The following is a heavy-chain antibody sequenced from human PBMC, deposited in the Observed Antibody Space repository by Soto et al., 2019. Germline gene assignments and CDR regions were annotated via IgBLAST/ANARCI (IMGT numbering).Heavy chain of an antibody. Sequence: ASVKVSCKASGYTFTSYYMHWVRQAPGQGLEWMGIINPSGGSTSYAQKFQGRVTMTRDTSTSTVYMELSSLRSEDTAVYYCATANLRPKWFDPWGQGTLVTVSS. CDR2: INPSGGST. CDR3: ATANLRPKWFDP. D-gene: IGHD3-16*01. CDR1: GYTFTSYY. V-gene: IGHV1-46*01. J-gene: IGHJ5*02.